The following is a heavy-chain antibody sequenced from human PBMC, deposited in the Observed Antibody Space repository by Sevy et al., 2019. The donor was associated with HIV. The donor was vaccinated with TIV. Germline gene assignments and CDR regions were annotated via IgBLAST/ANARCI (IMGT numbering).Heavy chain of an antibody. CDR3: STDDLISY. CDR1: GFDFPNAW. D-gene: IGHD3-3*02. Sequence: GGSLRLSCTASGFDFPNAWMNWVRQVPGKGLEWVGHITSITDGGAADYAAPVKGRFTISRHDSKNTLYLQMNSLKVEDTAVYFCSTDDLISYWGRGTLVTVSS. CDR2: ITSITDGGAA. J-gene: IGHJ4*02. V-gene: IGHV3-15*07.